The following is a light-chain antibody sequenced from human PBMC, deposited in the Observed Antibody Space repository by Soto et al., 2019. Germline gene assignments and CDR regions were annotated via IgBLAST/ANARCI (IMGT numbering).Light chain of an antibody. V-gene: IGKV3-20*01. CDR3: QQYGSLPLT. CDR2: AAS. J-gene: IGKJ4*01. CDR1: QSVSGSF. Sequence: EIVLTQSPGTLSLSPGERASLSCRASQSVSGSFLAWYQQKPGQAPSLLIYAASRRATGVPDRFSGSGSGTDFTLTISRLEPEDFAVYSCQQYGSLPLTFGGGTKVEIK.